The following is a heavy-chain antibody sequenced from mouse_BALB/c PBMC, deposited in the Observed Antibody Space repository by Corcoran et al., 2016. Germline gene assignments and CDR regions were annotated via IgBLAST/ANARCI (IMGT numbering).Heavy chain of an antibody. Sequence: DVQLQESGPGLVKPSQSLSLTCSVTGYSITSGYYWNWIRQFPGNKLEWMGYISYDGSNNYNPSLKNRISITRDTSKNQFFLKLNSVTTEDTATYYCARQFNGIDYWGQGTILTVSS. D-gene: IGHD2-1*01. V-gene: IGHV3-6*01. CDR2: ISYDGSN. CDR1: GYSITSGYY. J-gene: IGHJ2*01. CDR3: ARQFNGIDY.